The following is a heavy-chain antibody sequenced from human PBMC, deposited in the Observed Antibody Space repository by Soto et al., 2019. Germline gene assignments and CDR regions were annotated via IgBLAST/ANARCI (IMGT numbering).Heavy chain of an antibody. V-gene: IGHV3-30-3*01. J-gene: IGHJ4*02. CDR3: ARDDYASTGRNSGFDY. Sequence: QVHLVESGGGVVQPGRSLRLSCAASGFTFRNYAMHWVRQVRQAPGQGLEWVAVISYDGSNQFYADSVKGRFTISGDDSKNTLYLEMNSLRADDTAVYYCARDDYASTGRNSGFDYWGQGTLVTVSS. D-gene: IGHD3-22*01. CDR1: GFTFRNYA. CDR2: ISYDGSNQ.